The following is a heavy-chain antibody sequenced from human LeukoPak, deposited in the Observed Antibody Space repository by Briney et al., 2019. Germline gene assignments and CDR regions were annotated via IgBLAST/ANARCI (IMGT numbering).Heavy chain of an antibody. CDR2: CSSSSSYT. Sequence: PGGSLRLSCAASGFTFSNYNMNWVRQAPGKGLEWVSSCSSSSSYTYYADSVKGRFTISRDNAKNSLYLQMNSLRAEDTAVYYCATGSSWYFEYWGQGTLVTVSS. V-gene: IGHV3-21*01. D-gene: IGHD6-13*01. CDR3: ATGSSWYFEY. J-gene: IGHJ4*02. CDR1: GFTFSNYN.